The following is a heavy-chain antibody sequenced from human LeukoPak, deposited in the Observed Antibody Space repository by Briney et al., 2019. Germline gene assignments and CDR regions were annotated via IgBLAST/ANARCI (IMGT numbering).Heavy chain of an antibody. J-gene: IGHJ4*02. CDR3: ARDVNYYDSSVDY. V-gene: IGHV3-11*01. CDR1: GFTFSDYY. CDR2: ISSSGSTI. D-gene: IGHD3-22*01. Sequence: GGSLRLSCAASGFTFSDYYMSWIRQAPGKGLEWVSYISSSGSTIYYADSVKGRFTISRDNAKNSLYLQMNGLRAEDTAVYYCARDVNYYDSSVDYWGQGTLVTVSS.